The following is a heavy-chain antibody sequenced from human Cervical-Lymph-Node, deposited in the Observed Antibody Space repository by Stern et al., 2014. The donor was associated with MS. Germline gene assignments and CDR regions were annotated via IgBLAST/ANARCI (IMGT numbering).Heavy chain of an antibody. CDR3: ARGKDYNYEMDV. V-gene: IGHV1-69*01. J-gene: IGHJ6*02. CDR1: GGTFSSYA. CDR2: ILPIFGA. D-gene: IGHD4/OR15-4a*01. Sequence: VQLEESGAEVKKPGSSVKVSCKASGGTFSSYAISWVRQAPGQGLEWMGGILPIFGANYAQKFQGRITITADEPTSTAYMELSSLRSEDTAVYFCARGKDYNYEMDVWGQGTTVTVSS.